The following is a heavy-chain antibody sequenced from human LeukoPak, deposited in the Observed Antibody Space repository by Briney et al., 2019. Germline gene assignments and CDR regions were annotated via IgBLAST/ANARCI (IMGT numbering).Heavy chain of an antibody. CDR1: GFTFSSYV. CDR2: IGGNGLST. D-gene: IGHD1-1*01. J-gene: IGHJ4*02. CDR3: ARDLGTTLAPSY. Sequence: PGGSLRLSCAASGFTFSSYVMNWVRQASGKGLEWVSAGVLEWVSTIGGNGLSTYYADSVNGRFTISRDNSKNTLYLQMNSLRADDTAIYYCARDLGTTLAPSYWGQGTLVTVSS. V-gene: IGHV3-23*01.